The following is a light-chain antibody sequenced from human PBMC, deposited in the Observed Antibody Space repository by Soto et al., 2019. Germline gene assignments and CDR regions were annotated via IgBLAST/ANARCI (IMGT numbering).Light chain of an antibody. V-gene: IGLV1-47*01. CDR1: SSNIGDNY. Sequence: QAVVTQPPSASGTPGQRVTISCSGSSSNIGDNYVYWYQQLPGTAPKLLIYMNNERPSGVPDRFSGSKSGTAASLAISGLRSEDEADYYCASWDNVLTWVFGGGTQLTVL. CDR2: MNN. CDR3: ASWDNVLTWV. J-gene: IGLJ3*02.